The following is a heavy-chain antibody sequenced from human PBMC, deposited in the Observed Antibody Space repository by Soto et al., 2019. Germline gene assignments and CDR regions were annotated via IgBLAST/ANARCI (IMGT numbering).Heavy chain of an antibody. CDR1: GGSISSSSYY. Sequence: PSETLSLTCTVSGGSISSSSYYWGWIRQPPGKGLEWIGSIYYSGSTYYNPSLKSRVTISVDTSKNQFSLKLSSVTAADTAVYYCARLQGVAVAGRAADYWGQGTLVTVSS. V-gene: IGHV4-39*01. CDR3: ARLQGVAVAGRAADY. CDR2: IYYSGST. J-gene: IGHJ4*02. D-gene: IGHD6-19*01.